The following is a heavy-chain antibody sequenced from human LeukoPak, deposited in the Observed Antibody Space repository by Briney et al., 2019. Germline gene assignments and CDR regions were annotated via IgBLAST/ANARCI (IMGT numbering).Heavy chain of an antibody. CDR2: ISYDGNNK. D-gene: IGHD2-15*01. CDR3: ARADIVAVVAAAALDY. CDR1: GFTFGSYA. J-gene: IGHJ4*02. V-gene: IGHV3-30*04. Sequence: GRSLRLSCAASGFTFGSYAMHWVRQAPGKGLECVAVISYDGNNKFHADSVRGRLTISRDNSKSTLYLQMNSLRDEDTAVYYCARADIVAVVAAAALDYWGQGTLVTVSS.